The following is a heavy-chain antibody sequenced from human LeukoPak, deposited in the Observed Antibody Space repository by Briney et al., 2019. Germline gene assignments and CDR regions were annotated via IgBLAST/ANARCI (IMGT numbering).Heavy chain of an antibody. Sequence: GGSLRLSCAASGFTFSSYAMHWVRQAPGKGLEWVAFIRYDGSNKYYADSVKGRFTISRDNSKNTLYLQMNSLRAEDTAVYYCAKDQGVVTALYYFDYWGQGTLVTVSS. CDR1: GFTFSSYA. D-gene: IGHD2-21*02. CDR2: IRYDGSNK. J-gene: IGHJ4*02. CDR3: AKDQGVVTALYYFDY. V-gene: IGHV3-30*02.